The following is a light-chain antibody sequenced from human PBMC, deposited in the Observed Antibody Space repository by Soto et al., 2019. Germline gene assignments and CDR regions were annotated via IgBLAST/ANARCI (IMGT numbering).Light chain of an antibody. CDR1: QDISNY. CDR3: QQYDNLLSIT. J-gene: IGKJ5*01. CDR2: DAS. Sequence: DIKMTQSPSSLSASVGDRVTITCQASQDISNYLNWYQQKPGKAPKLLIYDASNLETGVPSRFSGSGSGTDFTFTISSLQPEDIATYYCQQYDNLLSITFGQGTRLEVK. V-gene: IGKV1-33*01.